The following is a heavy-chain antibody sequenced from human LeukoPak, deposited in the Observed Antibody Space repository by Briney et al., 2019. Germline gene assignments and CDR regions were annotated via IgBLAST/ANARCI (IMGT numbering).Heavy chain of an antibody. CDR3: AKDLNTANNYYYLDV. D-gene: IGHD2-21*02. CDR2: ISGSGGGT. CDR1: GFTFSSYA. J-gene: IGHJ6*03. V-gene: IGHV3-23*01. Sequence: PGGSLRLSCAASGFTFSSYAMRWVRQAPGKGLEWVSAISGSGGGTYYADSVKGRFTISRDNSKNTLFLQMDSLRGEDTAVYYCAKDLNTANNYYYLDVWGKGTTVTVSS.